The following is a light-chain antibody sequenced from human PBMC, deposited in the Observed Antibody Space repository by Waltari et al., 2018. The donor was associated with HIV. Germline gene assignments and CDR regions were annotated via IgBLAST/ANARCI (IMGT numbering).Light chain of an antibody. CDR2: SNN. J-gene: IGLJ3*02. V-gene: IGLV1-44*01. CDR3: AAWDDSLNGWV. CDR1: SSNIGSNT. Sequence: QSVLTQPPSASGTPGQRVTISCSGSSSNIGSNTVNWYQQLPGTAPNLLIYSNNPRPSGVPDRCSGSKSGTSVSLAISGLQSEDDTDYYCAAWDDSLNGWVFGGGTKLTVL.